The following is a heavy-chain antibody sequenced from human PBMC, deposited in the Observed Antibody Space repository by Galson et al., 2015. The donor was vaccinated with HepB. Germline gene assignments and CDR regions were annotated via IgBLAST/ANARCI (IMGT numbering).Heavy chain of an antibody. Sequence: SLRLSCAASGFTFRSYGMHWVRQAPGKGLEWVAFISYDGSNIYYADAVKGRFTISRDNSKDTLYVQMNGLRGEDTAVYYCARGLSSFGPHYFDYWGQGTLVTVSS. V-gene: IGHV3-30*03. J-gene: IGHJ4*02. CDR1: GFTFRSYG. D-gene: IGHD3-3*02. CDR3: ARGLSSFGPHYFDY. CDR2: ISYDGSNI.